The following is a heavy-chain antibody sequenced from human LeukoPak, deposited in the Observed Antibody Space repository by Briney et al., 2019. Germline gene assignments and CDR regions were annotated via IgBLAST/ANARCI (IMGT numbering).Heavy chain of an antibody. J-gene: IGHJ4*02. CDR2: INPNSGGT. CDR1: GYTFTGYY. V-gene: IGHV1-2*02. Sequence: ASVKVSCKASGYTFTGYYMHWVRQAPGQGLEWMGWINPNSGGTNYAQKFQGRVTMTRDTSISTAYMELSRLRSDDTAVCYCARNQWLVDELEFDYWGQGTLVTVSS. CDR3: ARNQWLVDELEFDY. D-gene: IGHD6-19*01.